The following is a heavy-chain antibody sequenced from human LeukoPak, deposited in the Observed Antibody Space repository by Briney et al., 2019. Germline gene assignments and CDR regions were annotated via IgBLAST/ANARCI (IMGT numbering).Heavy chain of an antibody. J-gene: IGHJ5*02. Sequence: ASVKVSCKASGYTFTSYGISWVRQAPGQGLEWMGWISAYNGNTNYAQKLQGRVTMTTDTSTSTAYMELRSLRSDDTAVYYCARGHGYFWSGSNWFDPWGQGTLVTVSS. V-gene: IGHV1-18*01. CDR2: ISAYNGNT. D-gene: IGHD3-3*01. CDR3: ARGHGYFWSGSNWFDP. CDR1: GYTFTSYG.